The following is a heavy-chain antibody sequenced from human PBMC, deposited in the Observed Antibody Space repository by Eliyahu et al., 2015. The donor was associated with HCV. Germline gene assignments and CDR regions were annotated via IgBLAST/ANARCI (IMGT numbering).Heavy chain of an antibody. D-gene: IGHD3-10*01. J-gene: IGHJ4*02. V-gene: IGHV4-31*03. CDR3: ARAKSLNAPGMVRGVGSGLVDY. CDR1: GGSISSGGYY. Sequence: TCTVSGGSISSGGYYWSWIRQHPGKGLEWIGYIYYSGSTYYNPSLKSRVTISVDTSKNQFSLKLSSVTAADTAVYYCARAKSLNAPGMVRGVGSGLVDYWGQGTLVTVSS. CDR2: IYYSGST.